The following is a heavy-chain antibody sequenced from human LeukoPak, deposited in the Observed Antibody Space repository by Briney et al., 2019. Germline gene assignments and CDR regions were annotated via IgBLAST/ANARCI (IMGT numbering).Heavy chain of an antibody. CDR1: GFTFSSFA. CDR2: ISGGADTT. CDR3: AKYFEAMAHYYYYDMDV. Sequence: GGSLRLSCAASGFTFSSFAMSWVRQAPGKGLEWISAISGGADTTYYADSVKGRFTISRDDFKNTLYLQMSSLRAEDTAVYYCAKYFEAMAHYYYYDMDVWGQGTTVTVSS. J-gene: IGHJ6*02. D-gene: IGHD5-18*01. V-gene: IGHV3-23*01.